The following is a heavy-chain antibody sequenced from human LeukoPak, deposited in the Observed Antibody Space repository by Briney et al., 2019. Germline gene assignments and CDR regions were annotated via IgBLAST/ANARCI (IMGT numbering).Heavy chain of an antibody. V-gene: IGHV4-34*01. CDR1: GGSFSGYY. CDR3: ASSKAAEDIVVVPAAIPGSGY. D-gene: IGHD2-2*02. J-gene: IGHJ4*02. Sequence: SETLSLTCAVYGGSFSGYYWSWIRQPPGKGLEWIGEINHSGSTNYNPSLKSRVTIPVDTSKNQFSLKLSSVTAADTAVYYCASSKAAEDIVVVPAAIPGSGYWGQGTLVTVSS. CDR2: INHSGST.